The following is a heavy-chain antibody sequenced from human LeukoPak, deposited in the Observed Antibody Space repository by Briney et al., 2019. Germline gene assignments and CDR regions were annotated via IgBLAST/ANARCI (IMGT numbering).Heavy chain of an antibody. CDR2: ISAYNGNT. CDR1: GYTFTSYG. V-gene: IGHV1-18*01. D-gene: IGHD4-17*01. Sequence: ASVTVSCKASGYTFTSYGISWVRRAPGQGLEWMGWISAYNGNTNYAQKLQGRVTMTTDTSTSTAYMELRSLRSDDTTVYYCAREVEFTDYGDYVRAYKWFDPWGQGTLVTVSS. CDR3: AREVEFTDYGDYVRAYKWFDP. J-gene: IGHJ5*02.